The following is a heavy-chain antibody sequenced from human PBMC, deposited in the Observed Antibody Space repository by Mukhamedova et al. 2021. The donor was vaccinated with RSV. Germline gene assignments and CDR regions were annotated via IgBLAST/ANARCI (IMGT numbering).Heavy chain of an antibody. CDR2: INHSGST. CDR3: ARGSYYSPRGWFDP. Sequence: EYMGEINHSGSTNYNPSLKSRVTISVDTSKNQFSLKLSSVTAADTAVYYCARGSYYSPRGWFDPWGQGTLVTVSS. V-gene: IGHV4-34*01. J-gene: IGHJ5*02. D-gene: IGHD3-16*01.